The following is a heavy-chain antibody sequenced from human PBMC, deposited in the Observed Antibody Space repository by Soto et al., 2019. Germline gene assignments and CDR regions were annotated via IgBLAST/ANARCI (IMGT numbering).Heavy chain of an antibody. V-gene: IGHV1-3*04. CDR2: INTGNGNT. CDR1: GITSTTYA. D-gene: IGHD5-12*01. J-gene: IGHJ5*02. CDR3: ARAISGYVT. Sequence: GASVKVSCKASGITSTTYAIHWVRQAPGQGLEWMGWINTGNGNTRYPQRFLGRVSLTTDTSASTASMDLSSLTSEDTAVYYCARAISGYVTWGQGTLVTVSS.